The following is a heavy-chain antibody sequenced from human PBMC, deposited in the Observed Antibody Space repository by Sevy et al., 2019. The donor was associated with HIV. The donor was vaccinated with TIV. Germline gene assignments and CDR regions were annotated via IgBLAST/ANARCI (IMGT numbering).Heavy chain of an antibody. CDR1: GFTFSRYA. D-gene: IGHD2-2*01. V-gene: IGHV3-23*01. Sequence: GESLKISCVATGFTFSRYAMSWVRQAPGKGLEWVSAVSATTTGTYDADSVKGRFTISRDNSKNTMYLQMNRLRAEDTAVYYCAKEIRVVPGGTKVDDAFDSWGQGTMVTVSS. J-gene: IGHJ3*02. CDR2: VSATTTGT. CDR3: AKEIRVVPGGTKVDDAFDS.